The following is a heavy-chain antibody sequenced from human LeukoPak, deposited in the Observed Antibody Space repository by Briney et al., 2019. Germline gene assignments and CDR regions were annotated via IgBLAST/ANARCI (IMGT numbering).Heavy chain of an antibody. CDR2: IKSDGSST. CDR1: GFTFSSYW. D-gene: IGHD2-15*01. J-gene: IGHJ4*02. CDR3: ARARVYCSGSSCYPDY. V-gene: IGHV3-74*01. Sequence: GGSLRLSCAASGFTFSSYWMHWVRQAPGKGLVWVSRIKSDGSSTTYADSVKGRFTISRDNAKNTLYLEMNSLRAEDTAVYYCARARVYCSGSSCYPDYWGQGTLVTVSS.